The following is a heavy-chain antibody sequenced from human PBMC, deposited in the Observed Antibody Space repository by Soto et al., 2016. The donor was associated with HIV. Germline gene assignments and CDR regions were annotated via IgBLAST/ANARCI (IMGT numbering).Heavy chain of an antibody. CDR3: ARGPYHGDYPDYSYYYMDV. CDR2: MNPNSGNT. CDR1: GYTFTSYD. J-gene: IGHJ6*03. Sequence: QVQLVQSGAEVKKPGASVKVSCKASGYTFTSYDINWVRQATGQGLEWMGWMNPNSGNTGYAQKFQGRVTITRNTSISTAYMELSTLRSDDTAVYYCARGPYHGDYPDYSYYYMDVWGKGTTVTVSS. V-gene: IGHV1-8*03. D-gene: IGHD4-17*01.